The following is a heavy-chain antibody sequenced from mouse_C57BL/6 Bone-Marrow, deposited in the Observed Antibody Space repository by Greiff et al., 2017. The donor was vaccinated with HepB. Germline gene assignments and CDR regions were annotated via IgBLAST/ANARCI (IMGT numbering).Heavy chain of an antibody. D-gene: IGHD1-1*01. CDR1: GFNIKDDY. CDR3: TTYGSSPYWYFDV. V-gene: IGHV14-4*01. J-gene: IGHJ1*03. CDR2: IDPENGDT. Sequence: EVHLVESGAELVRPGASVKLSCTASGFNIKDDYMHWVKQRPEQGLEWIGWIDPENGDTEYASKFQGKATITADTSSNTAYLQLSSLTSEDTAVYYCTTYGSSPYWYFDVWGTGTTVTVSS.